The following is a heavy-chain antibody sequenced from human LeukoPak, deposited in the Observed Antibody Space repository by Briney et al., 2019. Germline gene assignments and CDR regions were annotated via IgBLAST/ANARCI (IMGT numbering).Heavy chain of an antibody. J-gene: IGHJ4*02. CDR1: GYTFTSYY. D-gene: IGHD3-22*01. CDR3: ARDWFSDSSGYYPSPGFDY. Sequence: ASVKVSCKASGYTFTSYYMHWVRQAPGQGLEWMGIINPSGGSTSYAQKFQARVTMTRDTSTSTVYMELSSLRSEDTAVYYCARDWFSDSSGYYPSPGFDYWGQGTLVTVSS. CDR2: INPSGGST. V-gene: IGHV1-46*01.